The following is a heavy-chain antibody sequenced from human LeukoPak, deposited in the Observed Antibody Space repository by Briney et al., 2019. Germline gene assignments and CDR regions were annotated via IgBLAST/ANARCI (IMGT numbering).Heavy chain of an antibody. CDR2: IKQDGSEK. Sequence: GGSLKLSCAASGFTFSSYWMSWVRQAPGKGLEWVANIKQDGSEKYYVDSVKGRFTISRDNAKNLLYLQMNSLRAEDTAVYYCASGIAAAGKGVIDYWGQGTLVTVSS. J-gene: IGHJ4*02. V-gene: IGHV3-7*01. D-gene: IGHD6-13*01. CDR3: ASGIAAAGKGVIDY. CDR1: GFTFSSYW.